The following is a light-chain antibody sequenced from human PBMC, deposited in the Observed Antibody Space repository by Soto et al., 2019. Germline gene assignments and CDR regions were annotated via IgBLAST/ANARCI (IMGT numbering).Light chain of an antibody. V-gene: IGLV2-14*01. CDR1: SSDVGGYNY. J-gene: IGLJ1*01. CDR3: SSYTRSIAYI. Sequence: QSALTQPASVSGSPGQSITISCTGTSSDVGGYNYVSWYQQHPGKAPKLIMYEVSNRPSGVPDRFSGSKSGDTASLTISGLQAEDEADYCCSSYTRSIAYIFGTATKLTVL. CDR2: EVS.